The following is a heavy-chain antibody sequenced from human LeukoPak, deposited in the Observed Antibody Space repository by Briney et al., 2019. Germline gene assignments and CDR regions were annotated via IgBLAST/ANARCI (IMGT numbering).Heavy chain of an antibody. D-gene: IGHD5-24*01. CDR1: GGSFSGYK. V-gene: IGHV4-34*01. CDR3: TRRVDGNGYIKRAFDI. J-gene: IGHJ3*02. CDR2: INHRGST. Sequence: SETLCLTCAVYGGSFSGYKWTWIRQPPGEGLEWIGEINHRGSTNYNPSLKSRVTFSVDTSQNQFSLKLSSVTAADTAMYLCTRRVDGNGYIKRAFDIWGQGIMVTVSS.